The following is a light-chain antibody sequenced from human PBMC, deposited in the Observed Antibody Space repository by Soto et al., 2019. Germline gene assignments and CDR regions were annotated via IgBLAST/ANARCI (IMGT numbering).Light chain of an antibody. J-gene: IGLJ3*02. CDR3: ATWDSSLEIGV. CDR2: DTN. V-gene: IGLV1-51*01. Sequence: QSVLTQPPSVSAAPGQRVTISCSGTTPNIGSNSVSWYLQVPGTVPKLLIYDTNKRPSGIPDRISGSKSGSSATLDITGLQTGDEADYYCATWDSSLEIGVFGGGTKLTVL. CDR1: TPNIGSNS.